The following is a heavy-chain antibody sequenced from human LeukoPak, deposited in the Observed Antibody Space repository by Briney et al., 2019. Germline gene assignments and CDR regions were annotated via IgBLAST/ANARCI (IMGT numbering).Heavy chain of an antibody. CDR2: ISAYNGNT. D-gene: IGHD3-10*01. V-gene: IGHV1-18*01. J-gene: IGHJ6*02. Sequence: GASVKVSCKASGYTFTNYGISWVRQAPGQGLEWMGWISAYNGNTNYAQKLQGRVTMTTDTSTSTAYMELRSLRSDDTAVYYCARPRITMVRGVIISYGMDVWGQGTTVTVSS. CDR3: ARPRITMVRGVIISYGMDV. CDR1: GYTFTNYG.